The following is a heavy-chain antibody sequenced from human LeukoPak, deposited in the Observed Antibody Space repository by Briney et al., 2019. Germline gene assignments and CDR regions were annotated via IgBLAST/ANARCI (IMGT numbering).Heavy chain of an antibody. D-gene: IGHD3-16*02. CDR3: ARAGRAADFSPSYYDYVWGSYREEAFDI. J-gene: IGHJ3*02. CDR2: ITGSGGNT. CDR1: GFTFSSYA. Sequence: GGSLRLSCAASGFTFSSYAMSWVRQAPGKGLEWVSGITGSGGNTYYADSVKGRFTISRDNSKNTLYLQMNSLRAEDTAVYYCARAGRAADFSPSYYDYVWGSYREEAFDIWGQGTMVTVSS. V-gene: IGHV3-23*01.